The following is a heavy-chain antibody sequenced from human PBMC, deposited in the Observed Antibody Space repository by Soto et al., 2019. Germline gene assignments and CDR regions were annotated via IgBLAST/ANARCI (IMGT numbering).Heavy chain of an antibody. J-gene: IGHJ4*02. Sequence: SETLSLTCTVSGCSISSGGYYWSWILQHPGKGLEWIGYIYYSGSTYYNPSLKSRVTISVDTSKNQFSLKLSSVTAADTAVYYCARGIAAAGTSFDYWGQGTLVTVSS. CDR3: ARGIAAAGTSFDY. CDR2: IYYSGST. D-gene: IGHD6-13*01. V-gene: IGHV4-31*03. CDR1: GCSISSGGYY.